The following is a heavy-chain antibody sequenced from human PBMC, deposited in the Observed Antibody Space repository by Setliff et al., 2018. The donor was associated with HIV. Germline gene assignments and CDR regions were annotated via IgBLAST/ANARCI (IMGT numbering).Heavy chain of an antibody. CDR3: AGGADASGYFYREYFQH. V-gene: IGHV1-69*13. CDR1: GVTFNYSF. CDR2: VVPTIHEA. Sequence: SVKASCKASGVTFNYSFITWVRQAPGQGLEWMGGVVPTIHEATYAQKFQGRVTITADESATTVYMEMSGLTSEYTAIYYCAGGADASGYFYREYFQHWGQGTLVTVS. D-gene: IGHD3-22*01. J-gene: IGHJ1*01.